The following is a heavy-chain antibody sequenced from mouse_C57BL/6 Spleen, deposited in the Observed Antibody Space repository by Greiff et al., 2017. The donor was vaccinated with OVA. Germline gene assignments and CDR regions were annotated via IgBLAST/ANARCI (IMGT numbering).Heavy chain of an antibody. CDR3: ASQGRWGYAMDY. CDR1: GYAFSSYW. Sequence: QVQLKESGAELVKPGASVKISCKASGYAFSSYWMNWVKQRPGKGLEWIGQIYPGDGDTNYNGKFKGKATLTADKSSSTAYMQLSSLTSEDSAVYFCASQGRWGYAMDYWGQGTSVTVSS. CDR2: IYPGDGDT. V-gene: IGHV1-80*01. D-gene: IGHD1-1*01. J-gene: IGHJ4*01.